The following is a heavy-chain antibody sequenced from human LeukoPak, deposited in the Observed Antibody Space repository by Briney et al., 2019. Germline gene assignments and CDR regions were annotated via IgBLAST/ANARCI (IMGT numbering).Heavy chain of an antibody. J-gene: IGHJ4*02. V-gene: IGHV3-30*18. Sequence: GGSLRRSCATSAFTFSNYGMHWVREVPGKGLEWVAVISYDGSKEFHADSVKGRFTISRDNSRNTLYLQMNSLRVEDTAVYYCVKQYKVQSTISLPGHWGQGTLVTVSS. CDR2: ISYDGSKE. CDR3: VKQYKVQSTISLPGH. CDR1: AFTFSNYG. D-gene: IGHD5-24*01.